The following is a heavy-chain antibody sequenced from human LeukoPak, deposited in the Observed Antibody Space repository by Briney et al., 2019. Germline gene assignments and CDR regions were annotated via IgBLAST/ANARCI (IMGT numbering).Heavy chain of an antibody. Sequence: SETLSLTCTVSGGSISSSSYYWGWIRQPPGKGLEWIGSIYHSGSTYYNPSLKSRVTISVDTSKNQFSLKLSSVTAADTAVYYCARDNDYGDYVGKANAFDIWGQGTMVTVSS. V-gene: IGHV4-39*07. CDR2: IYHSGST. D-gene: IGHD4-17*01. J-gene: IGHJ3*02. CDR1: GGSISSSSYY. CDR3: ARDNDYGDYVGKANAFDI.